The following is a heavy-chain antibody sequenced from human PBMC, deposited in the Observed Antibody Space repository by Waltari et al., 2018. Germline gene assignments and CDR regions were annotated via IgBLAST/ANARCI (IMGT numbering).Heavy chain of an antibody. J-gene: IGHJ4*02. Sequence: EVQLVESGGGLVQPGGSLRLSCAASGFTFSSYSMNWVRQAPGKGLEGVSYISSSSSTIYYADSVKGPSTISRDNAKISLYLQMNSLRAEDTAVYYCASEERRSGTGEYWGQGTLVTVSS. D-gene: IGHD1-1*01. CDR1: GFTFSSYS. CDR3: ASEERRSGTGEY. V-gene: IGHV3-48*01. CDR2: ISSSSSTI.